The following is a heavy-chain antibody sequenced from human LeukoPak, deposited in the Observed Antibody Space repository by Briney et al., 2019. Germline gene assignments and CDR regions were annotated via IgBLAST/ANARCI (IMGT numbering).Heavy chain of an antibody. V-gene: IGHV3-23*01. Sequence: GGSLRLSCAASGFTFNNYAMTWVRQAPGKGLEWVSTISRSGDSTHYADSVKGRFTISRDNSKNMLYLQMNSLRVEDTAIYYCVKGCIYTSCYTSDSWGQGTLVTASS. J-gene: IGHJ4*02. CDR2: ISRSGDST. CDR1: GFTFNNYA. CDR3: VKGCIYTSCYTSDS. D-gene: IGHD2-2*02.